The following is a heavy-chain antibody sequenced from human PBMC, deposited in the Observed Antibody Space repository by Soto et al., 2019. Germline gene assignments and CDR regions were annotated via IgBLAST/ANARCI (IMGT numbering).Heavy chain of an antibody. D-gene: IGHD4-4*01. V-gene: IGHV1-69*13. CDR1: GGTFSSYS. CDR2: IIPIFGTA. CDR3: ARGRYSNVGYYYGMDV. Sequence: SVNVSCKSSGGTFSSYSISWVRQAPGQGLEWMGGIIPIFGTANYAQKFQGRVTITADESTSTAYMELSSLRSEDTAVYYCARGRYSNVGYYYGMDVWGQGTTVTVSS. J-gene: IGHJ6*02.